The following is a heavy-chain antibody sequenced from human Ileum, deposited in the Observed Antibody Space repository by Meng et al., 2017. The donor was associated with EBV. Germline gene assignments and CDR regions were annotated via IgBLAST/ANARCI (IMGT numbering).Heavy chain of an antibody. J-gene: IGHJ4*02. CDR1: GFTFSSYA. Sequence: EVQLLESXXGXVXXGGXLRLSCAASGFTFSSYAMSWVRQAPGKGLEWVSDITGSGGSTYYADSVKGRFTISRDNSKNTLYLQMNSLRAEDTAVYYCAKDHRIVTTRHDYWGQGTLVTVSS. CDR3: AKDHRIVTTRHDY. D-gene: IGHD5-12*01. CDR2: ITGSGGST. V-gene: IGHV3-23*01.